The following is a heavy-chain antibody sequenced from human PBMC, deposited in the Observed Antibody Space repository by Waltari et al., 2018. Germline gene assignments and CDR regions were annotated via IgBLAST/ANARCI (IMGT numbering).Heavy chain of an antibody. CDR2: MKPKSGNT. J-gene: IGHJ4*02. V-gene: IGHV1-8*01. CDR3: TRRREFFGPDY. Sequence: QVQLVQSGPEVKQPGASVQVSCEASGYIFTDSDINWVRQAPGQGFEWMGWMKPKSGNTGYAQKFQGRVTMTMNTPTSRAYIELRDLRSDDTAVYYGTRRREFFGPDYWGQGSLVTVSA. CDR1: GYIFTDSD. D-gene: IGHD3-3*01.